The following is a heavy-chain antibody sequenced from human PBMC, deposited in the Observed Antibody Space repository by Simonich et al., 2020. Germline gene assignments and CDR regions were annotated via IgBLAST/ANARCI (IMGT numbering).Heavy chain of an antibody. CDR2: NNPNSGGK. D-gene: IGHD6-13*01. Sequence: QVQLVQSGAEVKKPGASVKVSCKASGYTFTGYYMHWVRQAPGQELGGMGWNNPNSGGKNYAQKFQGRVTMTRDTSIRTAYMELSRLRSDDTAVYYCAREEANGYSSSWNWFDPWGQGTLVTVSS. J-gene: IGHJ5*02. CDR1: GYTFTGYY. CDR3: AREEANGYSSSWNWFDP. V-gene: IGHV1-2*02.